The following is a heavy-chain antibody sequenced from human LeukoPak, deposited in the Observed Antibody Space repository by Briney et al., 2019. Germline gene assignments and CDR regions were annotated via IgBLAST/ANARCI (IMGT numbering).Heavy chain of an antibody. D-gene: IGHD3-10*01. CDR2: ISYDGSNK. J-gene: IGHJ4*02. CDR3: AKEGGTDMVRGVIITVGFGIMDY. V-gene: IGHV3-30*04. CDR1: GFTFSSYA. Sequence: PGRSLRLSCAASGFTFSSYAMHWVRQAPGKGLEWVAVISYDGSNKYYADSVKGRFTISRDNSKNTLYLQMNSLRAEDTAVYYCAKEGGTDMVRGVIITVGFGIMDYWGQGTLVTVSS.